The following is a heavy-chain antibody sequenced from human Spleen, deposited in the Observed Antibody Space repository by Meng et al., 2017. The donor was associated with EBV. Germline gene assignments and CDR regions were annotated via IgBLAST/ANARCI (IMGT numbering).Heavy chain of an antibody. CDR3: ARDQGAFYDSSGWSFNY. J-gene: IGHJ4*02. Sequence: QVQPQESRPGLVKPSQTLSLTCAVSGGSISSDDYYWSWIRQPPGKGLEWIGYIHYSGRTYHNPSLKSRVTISVDTSKNQFSLKLGSVTAADTAVYYCARDQGAFYDSSGWSFNYWGQGTLVTVSS. CDR2: IHYSGRT. D-gene: IGHD3-22*01. CDR1: GGSISSDDYY. V-gene: IGHV4-30-4*01.